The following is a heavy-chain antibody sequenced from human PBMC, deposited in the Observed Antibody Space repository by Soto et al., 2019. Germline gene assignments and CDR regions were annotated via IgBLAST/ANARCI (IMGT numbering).Heavy chain of an antibody. CDR1: GFAFSSYS. V-gene: IGHV3-48*02. CDR3: AREGEMMVRDPPPYYYYVMDV. CDR2: ISSSSSTI. J-gene: IGHJ6*02. D-gene: IGHD3-10*01. Sequence: GGSLRLSCAASGFAFSSYSMNWVRQAPGKGLEWVSYISSSSSTIYYADSVKGRFTISRDNAKNSLYLQMNSLRDEDSAVYYCAREGEMMVRDPPPYYYYVMDVWGQGTTVTVS.